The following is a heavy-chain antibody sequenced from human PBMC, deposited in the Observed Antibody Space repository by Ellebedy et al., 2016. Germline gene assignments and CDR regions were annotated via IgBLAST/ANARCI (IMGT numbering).Heavy chain of an antibody. CDR3: AKDRGSSWQPLDF. V-gene: IGHV4-4*02. J-gene: IGHJ4*02. Sequence: SETLSLXCTVSSGSFISDNWWHWVRQAPGKGLEWIGEIHHSGRTNYNPSLQSRVTMSVGKSRTQFSLRLTSVTAADTAVYFCAKDRGSSWQPLDFWGQGALVTVSS. CDR2: IHHSGRT. CDR1: SGSFISDNW. D-gene: IGHD6-13*01.